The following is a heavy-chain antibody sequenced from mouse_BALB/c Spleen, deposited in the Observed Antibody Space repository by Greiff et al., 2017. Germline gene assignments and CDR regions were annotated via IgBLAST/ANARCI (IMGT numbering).Heavy chain of an antibody. V-gene: IGHV1-63*02. CDR2: IYPGGGST. Sequence: QVQLQQSGAELVRPGTSLKISCTASGYTFTNYWLGWVKQRPGHGLEWIGDIYPGGGSTYYTEKVKGKSTLTADTSNNTAYMQLSSLTSEDSAVYFCARVDYGACVDYWGQGTTLTVSA. CDR1: GYTFTNYW. CDR3: ARVDYGACVDY. J-gene: IGHJ2*01. D-gene: IGHD1-1*02.